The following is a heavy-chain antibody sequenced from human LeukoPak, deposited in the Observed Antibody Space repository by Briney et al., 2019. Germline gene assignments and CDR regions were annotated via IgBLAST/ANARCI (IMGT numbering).Heavy chain of an antibody. V-gene: IGHV4-39*01. D-gene: IGHD1-26*01. Sequence: SETLSLTCTVSGGSISSSGYYWGWIRQPPGRGREWIASIYYSGSTYYNPSLKSRVTISGDTSKNQLSLKLSSLTAADTAVYYCARHEYSGSYYGLSWFDPWGQGTLVTVSS. J-gene: IGHJ5*02. CDR3: ARHEYSGSYYGLSWFDP. CDR2: IYYSGST. CDR1: GGSISSSGYY.